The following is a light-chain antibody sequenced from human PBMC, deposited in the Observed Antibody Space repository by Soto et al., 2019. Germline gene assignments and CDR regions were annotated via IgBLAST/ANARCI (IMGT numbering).Light chain of an antibody. CDR2: DVS. V-gene: IGKV1-5*01. CDR3: QQLNSYTQT. CDR1: QSITTW. J-gene: IGKJ4*01. Sequence: DIQMTQSPSTGSAYVGDSVTITCRASQSITTWLAWYQKRPGKAPKILIYDVSSLQSGVPSRFSGSGSGTEFNLTISRLQTEDFATYYCQQLNSYTQTFGGGTKVDIK.